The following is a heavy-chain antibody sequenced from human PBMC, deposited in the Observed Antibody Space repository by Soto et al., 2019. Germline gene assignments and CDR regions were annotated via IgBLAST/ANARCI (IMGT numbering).Heavy chain of an antibody. D-gene: IGHD3-10*01. CDR2: IYYSGST. V-gene: IGHV4-61*01. J-gene: IGHJ4*02. Sequence: SETLSLTCTVSGGSVSSGSYYWSWIRQPPGKGLEWIGYIYYSGSTNYNPSLKSRVTISVDTSKNQFSLKLSSVTAADTAVYYCARDQVYYGSGSYYTTFDYWGQGTLVTVSS. CDR1: GGSVSSGSYY. CDR3: ARDQVYYGSGSYYTTFDY.